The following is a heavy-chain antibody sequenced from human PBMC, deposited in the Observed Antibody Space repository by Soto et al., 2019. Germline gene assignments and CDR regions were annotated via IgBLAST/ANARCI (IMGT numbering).Heavy chain of an antibody. V-gene: IGHV1-69*12. D-gene: IGHD6-19*01. CDR2: IIPIFGTA. CDR3: ARVVALAGTGGAWFDP. J-gene: IGHJ5*02. CDR1: GGTFSSYA. Sequence: QVQLVQSGAEVKKPGSSVKVSCKASGGTFSSYAISWVRQAPGQGLEWMGGIIPIFGTANYAQKFQGRVTITADESTSTADMELSSLRSEDTAVYYCARVVALAGTGGAWFDPWGQGTLVTVSS.